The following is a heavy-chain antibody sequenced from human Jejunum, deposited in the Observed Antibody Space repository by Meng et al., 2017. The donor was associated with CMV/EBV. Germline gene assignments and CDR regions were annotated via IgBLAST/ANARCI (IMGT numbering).Heavy chain of an antibody. CDR3: ATGGIGPRLAV. D-gene: IGHD6-6*01. V-gene: IGHV4-34*01. CDR2: ISDAGRT. J-gene: IGHJ6*02. CDR1: GGSFRRRL. Sequence: AVYGGSFRRRLWSSSRPPPGEGLEWIAGISDAGRTFYNPSLESRVTISIDTAKNQLSLKMTSVTAADTALYYCATGGIGPRLAVWGLGTTVTVSS.